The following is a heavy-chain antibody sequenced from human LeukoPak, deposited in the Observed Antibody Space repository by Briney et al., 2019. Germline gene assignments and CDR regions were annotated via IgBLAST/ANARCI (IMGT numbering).Heavy chain of an antibody. V-gene: IGHV3-21*01. Sequence: GGSLRLSWAASGVTFSSYSMNWVRQAPGKGLEWVSSISSSSSYLFYADSVKGRFTISRDNAKNSLYLQMNSLRAKDTAVYYCARADAAAAGFDYWGQGTLVTVSS. J-gene: IGHJ4*02. D-gene: IGHD6-13*01. CDR1: GVTFSSYS. CDR3: ARADAAAAGFDY. CDR2: ISSSSSYL.